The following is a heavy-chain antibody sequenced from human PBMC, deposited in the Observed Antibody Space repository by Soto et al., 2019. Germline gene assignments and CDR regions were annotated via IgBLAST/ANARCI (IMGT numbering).Heavy chain of an antibody. Sequence: EVQLVESGGGLVKPGGSLRLSCAASGFTFSSYSMNWVRQAPGKGLEWVSSISSSSSYIYYADSVKGRFTISRDNAQHSLSLQMNSLRAEDTAVYYCASGKYSGSSRHIDSGGQGTLVTVSS. CDR3: ASGKYSGSSRHIDS. CDR2: ISSSSSYI. J-gene: IGHJ4*02. CDR1: GFTFSSYS. D-gene: IGHD1-26*01. V-gene: IGHV3-21*01.